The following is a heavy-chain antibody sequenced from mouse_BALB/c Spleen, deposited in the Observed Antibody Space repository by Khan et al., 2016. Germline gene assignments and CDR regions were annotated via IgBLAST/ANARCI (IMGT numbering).Heavy chain of an antibody. CDR1: GYSITSGYS. J-gene: IGHJ4*01. CDR3: ARYASDYALYF. V-gene: IGHV3-1*02. CDR2: IHYSGST. Sequence: EVQLQESGPDLVKPSQSLSLTCTVTGYSITSGYSWHGIRQSRGDKLEWMGYIHYSGSTNYNPSLKSRISITRDTSKNKCFLQWNSVTTEDKATYCCARYASDYALYFCRPGTSVTVSS.